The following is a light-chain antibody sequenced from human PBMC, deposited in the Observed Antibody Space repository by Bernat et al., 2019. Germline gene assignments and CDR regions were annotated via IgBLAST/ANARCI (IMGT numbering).Light chain of an antibody. Sequence: SFVVTQPPSVSVAPGLTAIITCGGNNIGRESVHWYQLNPGQAPVLALFDDSVRPSGISERISGSNSGNTATLTISRVEAGDEADYYCQMWDNDSDHVIFGGGTKLTVL. CDR3: QMWDNDSDHVI. J-gene: IGLJ2*01. CDR2: DDS. CDR1: NIGRES. V-gene: IGLV3-21*02.